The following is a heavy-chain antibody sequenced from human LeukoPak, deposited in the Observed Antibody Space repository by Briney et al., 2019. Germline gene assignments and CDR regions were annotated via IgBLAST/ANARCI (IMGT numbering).Heavy chain of an antibody. V-gene: IGHV3-49*04. Sequence: GGSLRLSCTASVFTFGDYAMSWVRQAPGKGLEWVGFIRSKAYGGTTEYAASVKGRFTISRDDSKSIAYLQMNSLKTEDTAVYYCTRDRGYDFWRGAPAYYFDYWGQGTLVTVSS. CDR2: IRSKAYGGTT. CDR3: TRDRGYDFWRGAPAYYFDY. J-gene: IGHJ4*02. D-gene: IGHD3-3*01. CDR1: VFTFGDYA.